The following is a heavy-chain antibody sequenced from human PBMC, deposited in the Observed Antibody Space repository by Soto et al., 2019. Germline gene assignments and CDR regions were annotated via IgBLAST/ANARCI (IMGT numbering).Heavy chain of an antibody. CDR1: LYTFTNFD. CDR3: ARGFGSSWKKGGYNWLDF. Sequence: ASVXVSFKTSLYTFTNFDCNLLRQAAGQGLEWMGWMSPNSENKGYAQKFQGRLSMTRDTSITTAYMELSSLTFEDTAVYYCARGFGSSWKKGGYNWLDFWGQGTQVTVS. J-gene: IGHJ5*01. D-gene: IGHD6-13*01. CDR2: MSPNSENK. V-gene: IGHV1-8*01.